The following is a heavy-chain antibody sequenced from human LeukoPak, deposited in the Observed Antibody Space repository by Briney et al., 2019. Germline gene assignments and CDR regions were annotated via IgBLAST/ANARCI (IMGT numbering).Heavy chain of an antibody. V-gene: IGHV4-34*01. CDR1: GGSFSGYY. CDR3: AREASRIAAAGIRYLIDY. D-gene: IGHD6-13*01. J-gene: IGHJ4*02. CDR2: INHSGST. Sequence: PSETLSLTCAVYGGSFSGYYWSWIRQPPGKGLEWIGEINHSGSTNYNPSLKSRVTISVDTSKNQFSLKLSSVTAADTAVYYCAREASRIAAAGIRYLIDYWGQRTLVTVSS.